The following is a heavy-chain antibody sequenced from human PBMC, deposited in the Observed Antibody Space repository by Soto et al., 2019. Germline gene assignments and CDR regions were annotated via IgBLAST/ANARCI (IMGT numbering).Heavy chain of an antibody. D-gene: IGHD2-2*01. CDR1: GGTFSSYT. CDR3: ARRPSSHIVVVKAVSLRQHGHDGMDV. Sequence: ASVKVSCKASGGTFSSYTISWVRQAPGQGLEWMGRIIPILGIANYAQKFQGRVTITADKSTSTAYMELSSLRSEDTAVYYCARRPSSHIVVVKAVSLRQHGHDGMDVWGQGTTVNVS. CDR2: IIPILGIA. V-gene: IGHV1-69*02. J-gene: IGHJ6*02.